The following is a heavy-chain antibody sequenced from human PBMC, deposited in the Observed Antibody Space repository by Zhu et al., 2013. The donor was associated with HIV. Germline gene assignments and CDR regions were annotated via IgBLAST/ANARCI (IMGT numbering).Heavy chain of an antibody. V-gene: IGHV4-4*02. Sequence: QVQLQESGPGLVKPSGTLSLTCAVSGGSISTSNWWSWVRQPPGKGLEWIGEIYHSGPINYTPSLKSRVTISVDKSKNQFSLMLTSVTAADTAMYYCARTMVGVTPGPAVDVWGQGTAVTVSS. CDR2: IYHSGPI. J-gene: IGHJ6*02. D-gene: IGHD3-10*02. CDR3: ARTMVGVTPGPAVDV. CDR1: GGSISTSNW.